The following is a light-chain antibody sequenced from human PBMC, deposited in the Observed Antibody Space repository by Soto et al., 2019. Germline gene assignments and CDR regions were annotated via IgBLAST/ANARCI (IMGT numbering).Light chain of an antibody. J-gene: IGKJ4*01. Sequence: EIVLTQSPGTLSLSPGERATLSCRASQNVGRNFLAWFQQKPGQAPRLLIYDASSRATGIPDRFSGSGSGTDFTLTISRLEPEDFAVFYCHQYAASPLTFGGGTKVEIK. CDR3: HQYAASPLT. V-gene: IGKV3-20*01. CDR1: QNVGRNF. CDR2: DAS.